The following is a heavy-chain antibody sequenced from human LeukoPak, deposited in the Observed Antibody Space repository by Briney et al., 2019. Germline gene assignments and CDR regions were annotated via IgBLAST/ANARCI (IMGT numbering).Heavy chain of an antibody. Sequence: SETLSLTCTVSGGSISSYYWSWIRQPPGKGLEWIAYISDIGSINYNPSLKSRVTISLDTSKNQFSLKLSSVTAADTAVYYCARHQIVVVPAALYYFDYWGQGTLVTVSS. CDR1: GGSISSYY. V-gene: IGHV4-59*08. CDR3: ARHQIVVVPAALYYFDY. CDR2: ISDIGSI. D-gene: IGHD2-2*01. J-gene: IGHJ4*02.